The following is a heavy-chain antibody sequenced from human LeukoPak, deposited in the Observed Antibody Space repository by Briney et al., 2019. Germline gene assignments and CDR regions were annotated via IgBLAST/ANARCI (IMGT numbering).Heavy chain of an antibody. D-gene: IGHD6-13*01. J-gene: IGHJ4*02. CDR2: IFYNGNT. CDR3: ARHHAAASFDY. Sequence: SETLSLICTVSGDSISTSSYFWGWIRQPPGKGLEWIGSIFYNGNTYDNPSLKSRVTISIDSSKNQFSLKLSSVTAADTAVYYCARHHAAASFDYWGQGTLVTVSS. CDR1: GDSISTSSYF. V-gene: IGHV4-39*01.